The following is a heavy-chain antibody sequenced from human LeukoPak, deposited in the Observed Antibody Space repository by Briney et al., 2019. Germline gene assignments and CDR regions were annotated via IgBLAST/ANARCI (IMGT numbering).Heavy chain of an antibody. Sequence: SETLSLTCAVSGGSISSSNWWSWVRQPPGKGLEWIGEIYHSGSTNYNPSLKSRVTISVDKSKNQFSLKLSSVTAADTALYYCAKARWELHRGYYFDYWGQGTLVTVSS. CDR3: AKARWELHRGYYFDY. CDR1: GGSISSSNW. V-gene: IGHV4-4*02. D-gene: IGHD1-26*01. CDR2: IYHSGST. J-gene: IGHJ4*02.